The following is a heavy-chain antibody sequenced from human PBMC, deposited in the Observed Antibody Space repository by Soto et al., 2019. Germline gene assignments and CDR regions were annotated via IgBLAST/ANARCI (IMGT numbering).Heavy chain of an antibody. CDR2: ISYDGSNK. J-gene: IGHJ3*02. CDR3: ARDEGIAAAVQRGAFDI. V-gene: IGHV3-30-3*01. Sequence: QVQLVESGGGVVQPGRSLRLSCAASGFTFSSYAMHWVRQAPGKGLEWVAVISYDGSNKYYADSVKGRFTISRDNSKNTLYLQMNSLRAEDTAVYYCARDEGIAAAVQRGAFDIWGQGTMVTVSS. D-gene: IGHD6-13*01. CDR1: GFTFSSYA.